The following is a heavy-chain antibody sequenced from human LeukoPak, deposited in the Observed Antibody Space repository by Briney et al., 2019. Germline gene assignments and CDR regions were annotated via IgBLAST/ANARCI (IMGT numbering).Heavy chain of an antibody. CDR2: IHYSGST. CDR1: GASISSHY. D-gene: IGHD1-26*01. Sequence: SETLSLTCSVSGASISSHYWSWIRQPPGKGLEWIGYIHYSGSTNCNPSLKSRVTISLDTSKNQFSLRLSSVTAADTAVYYCARETRLHSGSYSNDAFDIWGQGTMVTVSS. CDR3: ARETRLHSGSYSNDAFDI. V-gene: IGHV4-59*11. J-gene: IGHJ3*02.